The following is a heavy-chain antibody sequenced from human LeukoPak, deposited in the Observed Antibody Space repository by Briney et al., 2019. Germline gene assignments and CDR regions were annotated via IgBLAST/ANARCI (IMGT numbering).Heavy chain of an antibody. CDR1: GYTFSGYV. Sequence: ASVKVSCKTSGYTFSGYVISWVRQAPGQGLEWMGWITGNNGNTNYAPSLQGRVTMTTDTSTSTAYMELTSLRSDDTAVYYCARDQRNSGSYRFEYWGQGTLVTVSS. J-gene: IGHJ4*02. CDR2: ITGNNGNT. CDR3: ARDQRNSGSYRFEY. V-gene: IGHV1-18*01. D-gene: IGHD1-26*01.